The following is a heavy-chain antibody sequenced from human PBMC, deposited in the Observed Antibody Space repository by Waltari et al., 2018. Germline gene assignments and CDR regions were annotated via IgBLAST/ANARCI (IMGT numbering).Heavy chain of an antibody. CDR1: AFSVSRND. J-gene: IGHJ4*02. CDR2: VTSDDKT. CDR3: ARDKGVEPTTRFDY. D-gene: IGHD1-26*01. Sequence: EVQLVESGGGLIQPGGSLRLSCAASAFSVSRNDMTWVRQAPGKGLEWLSIVTSDDKTYYADSVKGRFTISRDNSKNTLYLEMSSLTAEDTAVYYCARDKGVEPTTRFDYWGQGTLVTVSS. V-gene: IGHV3-53*01.